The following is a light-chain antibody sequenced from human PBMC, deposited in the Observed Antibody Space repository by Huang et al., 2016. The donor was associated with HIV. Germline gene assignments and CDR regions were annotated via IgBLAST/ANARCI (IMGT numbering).Light chain of an antibody. V-gene: IGKV1D-12*01. CDR2: AAS. CDR1: QGIDSW. CDR3: LQTNSFPYT. J-gene: IGKJ2*01. Sequence: DIQMTQSPSSVTASVGDRVTITCRASQGIDSWLAWYQQRPGKAPKVLIYAASSLQCGVPSRCSGSGSGTDFSLTINTLQPEDFATYYCLQTNSFPYTFGQGTNLEI.